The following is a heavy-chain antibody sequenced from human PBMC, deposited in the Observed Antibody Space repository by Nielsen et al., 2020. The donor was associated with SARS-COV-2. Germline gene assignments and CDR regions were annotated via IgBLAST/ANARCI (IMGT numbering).Heavy chain of an antibody. D-gene: IGHD6-13*01. V-gene: IGHV3-23*01. Sequence: GESLKISCAASGFTFSSYAMSRVRQAPGKGLEWVSAISGSGGSTYYADSVKGRFTISRGNSKNTLYLQMNSLRAEDTAVYYCAKDHKRSIAAAGPVGYWGQGTLVTVSS. CDR1: GFTFSSYA. CDR3: AKDHKRSIAAAGPVGY. J-gene: IGHJ4*02. CDR2: ISGSGGST.